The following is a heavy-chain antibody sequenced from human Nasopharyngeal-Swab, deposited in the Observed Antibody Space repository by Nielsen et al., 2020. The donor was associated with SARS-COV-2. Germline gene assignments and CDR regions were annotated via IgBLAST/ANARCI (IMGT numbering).Heavy chain of an antibody. CDR3: ARSTSSSWYRPLDY. J-gene: IGHJ4*02. D-gene: IGHD6-13*01. CDR2: IPYDGSNK. CDR1: GFTFSSYG. V-gene: IGHV3-30*03. Sequence: GGSLRLSCAASGFTFSSYGMHWVRQAPGKGLEWVAVIPYDGSNKYYADSVKGRFTISRDNAKNSLYLQMDNLRAEDTAVYYCARSTSSSWYRPLDYWGQGTLV.